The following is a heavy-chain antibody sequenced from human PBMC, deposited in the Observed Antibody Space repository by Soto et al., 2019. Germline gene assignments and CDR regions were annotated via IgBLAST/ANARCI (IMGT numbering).Heavy chain of an antibody. CDR1: GVSSTSFY. V-gene: IGHV4-59*01. Sequence: SETLSRTCTVSGVSSTSFYWSWIRQSPGKGLEWIGYIFDNGDVKYNPSLMSRLTMSIDMSKNEFSLRLKSVTAADTAMYYCARGWGSKWYYFDSWGEGTLVTVSS. D-gene: IGHD3-16*01. CDR3: ARGWGSKWYYFDS. J-gene: IGHJ4*02. CDR2: IFDNGDV.